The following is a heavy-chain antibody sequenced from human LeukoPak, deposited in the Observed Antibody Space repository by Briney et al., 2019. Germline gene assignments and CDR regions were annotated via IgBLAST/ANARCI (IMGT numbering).Heavy chain of an antibody. CDR2: ISSSGSTI. J-gene: IGHJ4*02. Sequence: GGSLRLSCAASGFTFSDYYMSWIRQAPGKGLEWVSYISSSGSTIYYADSVKSRFTISRNNAKNSLYLQMNSLRAEDTAVYYCARWDNWNIWSYFDYWGQGTLVTVSS. V-gene: IGHV3-11*01. CDR1: GFTFSDYY. CDR3: ARWDNWNIWSYFDY. D-gene: IGHD1-20*01.